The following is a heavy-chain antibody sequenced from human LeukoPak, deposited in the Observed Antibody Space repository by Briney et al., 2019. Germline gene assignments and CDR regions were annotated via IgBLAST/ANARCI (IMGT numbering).Heavy chain of an antibody. V-gene: IGHV3-30*18. Sequence: GGSLRLSCAASGFTFSSYAMHWVRQAPGKVLEWVALISYDGSNKYYSDSVKGRFTISRDNSKNTLYLQMNSLRAEDTAVYYCAKASHSSGYSDWGQGTLVTVSS. CDR2: ISYDGSNK. D-gene: IGHD3-22*01. J-gene: IGHJ4*02. CDR3: AKASHSSGYSD. CDR1: GFTFSSYA.